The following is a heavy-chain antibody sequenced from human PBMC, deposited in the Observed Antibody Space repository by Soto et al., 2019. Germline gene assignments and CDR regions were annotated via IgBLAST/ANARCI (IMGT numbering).Heavy chain of an antibody. CDR3: ARGGVTGIVGIFGSPLDI. CDR1: GFNFGASW. Sequence: GGSLRLSCAASGFNFGASWMAWVRQAPGKGLEWVADIKQDGSEKNYVDSVKGRVTISRDDAKNSLYLQMNSLRAEDTAVYYCARGGVTGIVGIFGSPLDIWGQGTVVTVSS. CDR2: IKQDGSEK. J-gene: IGHJ3*02. V-gene: IGHV3-7*01. D-gene: IGHD1-1*01.